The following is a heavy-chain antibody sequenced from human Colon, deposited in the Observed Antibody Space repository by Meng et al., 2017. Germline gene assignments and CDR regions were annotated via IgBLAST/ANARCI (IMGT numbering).Heavy chain of an antibody. Sequence: VHLQELRPRRVKPSEPLSLTCTVSGGSVISNSYYWSWIRQPPGKGLEWIGFIYYSGSTNYNPSLKSRVTISVDTSKNQFSLKVSSVTAADTAVYYCARGASDYDFDYWGQGTLVTVSS. J-gene: IGHJ4*02. CDR2: IYYSGST. CDR1: GGSVISNSYY. V-gene: IGHV4-61*01. CDR3: ARGASDYDFDY. D-gene: IGHD3-22*01.